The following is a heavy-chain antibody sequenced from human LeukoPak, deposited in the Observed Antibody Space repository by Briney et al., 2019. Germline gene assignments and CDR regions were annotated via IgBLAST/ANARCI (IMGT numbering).Heavy chain of an antibody. CDR2: ISGSGGST. V-gene: IGHV3-23*01. D-gene: IGHD3-22*01. J-gene: IGHJ4*02. Sequence: GGSLRLSCAGSGFTFSSYAMSWVRQAPGKGLEWVSAISGSGGSTYYADSVKGRFTISRDNSKNTLYLQMNSLRAEDTAVYYCAKDFYYDSSGPYYFDYWGQGTLVTVSS. CDR3: AKDFYYDSSGPYYFDY. CDR1: GFTFSSYA.